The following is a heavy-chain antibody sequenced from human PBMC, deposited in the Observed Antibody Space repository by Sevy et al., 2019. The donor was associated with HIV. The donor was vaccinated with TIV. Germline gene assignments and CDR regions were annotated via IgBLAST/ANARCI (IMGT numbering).Heavy chain of an antibody. CDR3: AKPLYDYGDYAGFDY. D-gene: IGHD4-17*01. CDR1: GFTFSSYG. Sequence: GGSLRLSCAASGFTFSSYGMHWVRRAPGKGLEWVAVISYDGSNKDYADSVKGRFTISRDNSKNTLYLQMNSLRAEDTAVYYCAKPLYDYGDYAGFDYWGQGTLVTVSS. J-gene: IGHJ4*02. V-gene: IGHV3-30*18. CDR2: ISYDGSNK.